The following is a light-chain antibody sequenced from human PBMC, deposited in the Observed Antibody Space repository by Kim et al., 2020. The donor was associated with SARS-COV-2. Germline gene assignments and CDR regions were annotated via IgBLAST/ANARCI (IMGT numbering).Light chain of an antibody. Sequence: ESPGQTASITCSGDKLGDKYACWYQQNPGQSPVLVIYQDSKRPSGIPERFSGSNSGNTATLTISGTQAMDEADYYCQAWDSSTVVFGGGTQLTVL. J-gene: IGLJ2*01. V-gene: IGLV3-1*01. CDR2: QDS. CDR3: QAWDSSTVV. CDR1: KLGDKY.